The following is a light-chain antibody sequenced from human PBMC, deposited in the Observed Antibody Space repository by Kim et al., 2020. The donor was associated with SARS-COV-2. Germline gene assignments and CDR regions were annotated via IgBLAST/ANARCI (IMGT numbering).Light chain of an antibody. Sequence: CAYVGDRVTSTGQASRDIRKYLNGYQQKPGKAPNLLIYDASNLEAGVPSRFSGSGAGSHFTFTISSLQPEDIATYYCQQYDNPPFTFGQGTKLEI. V-gene: IGKV1-33*01. CDR3: QQYDNPPFT. CDR2: DAS. J-gene: IGKJ2*01. CDR1: RDIRKY.